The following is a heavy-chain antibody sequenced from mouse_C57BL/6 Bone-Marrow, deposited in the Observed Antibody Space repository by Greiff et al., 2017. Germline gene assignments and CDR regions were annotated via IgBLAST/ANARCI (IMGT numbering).Heavy chain of an antibody. Sequence: QVQLQQSGAELARPGASVKLSCKASGYTFTSYGISWVKQRTGQGLEWIGEIYPRSGNTYYNEKFKGKATMTADKSSSTAYMELRSLTSEDAAVYFCASHYYGFFDYWGQGTTLTVSS. CDR3: ASHYYGFFDY. CDR2: IYPRSGNT. V-gene: IGHV1-81*01. CDR1: GYTFTSYG. J-gene: IGHJ2*01. D-gene: IGHD1-1*01.